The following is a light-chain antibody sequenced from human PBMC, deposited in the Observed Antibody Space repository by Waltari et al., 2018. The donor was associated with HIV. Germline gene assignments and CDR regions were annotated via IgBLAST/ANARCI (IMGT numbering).Light chain of an antibody. CDR1: SSDVGGYHH. CDR3: SSYTRSSTLGV. Sequence: QSALTQPASVSGPPGQSITISCTGTSSDVGGYHHVSWYQQHPGTAPKLMIFGVSNRPSGVSNRFSGSKSGNTASLTISGLQAEDEADYYCSSYTRSSTLGVFGTGTKVTVL. CDR2: GVS. J-gene: IGLJ1*01. V-gene: IGLV2-14*03.